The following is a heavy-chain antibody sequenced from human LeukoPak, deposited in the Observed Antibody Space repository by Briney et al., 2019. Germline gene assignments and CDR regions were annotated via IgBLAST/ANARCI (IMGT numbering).Heavy chain of an antibody. CDR3: ARDTGGKRYYYDSSGYYYPY. Sequence: APVKVSCKASGYTFTSYDISWVRQAPGQGLEWMGWISAYNGNTNYAQKLQGRVTMTTDTSTSTAYMELRSLRSDDTAVYYCARDTGGKRYYYDSSGYYYPYWGQGTLVTVSS. V-gene: IGHV1-18*01. J-gene: IGHJ4*02. CDR1: GYTFTSYD. D-gene: IGHD3-22*01. CDR2: ISAYNGNT.